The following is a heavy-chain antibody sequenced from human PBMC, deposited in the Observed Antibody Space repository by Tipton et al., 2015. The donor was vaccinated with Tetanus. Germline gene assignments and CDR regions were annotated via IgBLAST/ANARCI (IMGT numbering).Heavy chain of an antibody. J-gene: IGHJ1*01. CDR3: ARTSGYLYSNH. CDR2: IDYFGTT. V-gene: IGHV4-59*01. CDR1: GGSISTYH. Sequence: TLSLTCTVSGGSISTYHWNWIRQSPGKGLEWIGYIDYFGTTKYNPSLKSRVAMAVDTSKNQLSLKLSSVTSADTAVHYCARTSGYLYSNHWGQGTLVTVSS. D-gene: IGHD3-3*01.